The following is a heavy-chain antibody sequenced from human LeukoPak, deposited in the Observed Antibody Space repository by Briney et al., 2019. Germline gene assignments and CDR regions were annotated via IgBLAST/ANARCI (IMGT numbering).Heavy chain of an antibody. Sequence: ASVRVSCKASGYTFTSYDINWVQQAPGQGLEWMGWMNPNNGNKAYAQKFQGRVTITRNTSISTAYMELSSLRSEDTALYYCARVGHYYGSGSSYTYYYYYRDVWGKGTAVTVSS. CDR1: GYTFTSYD. CDR2: MNPNNGNK. J-gene: IGHJ6*03. D-gene: IGHD3-10*01. V-gene: IGHV1-8*03. CDR3: ARVGHYYGSGSSYTYYYYYRDV.